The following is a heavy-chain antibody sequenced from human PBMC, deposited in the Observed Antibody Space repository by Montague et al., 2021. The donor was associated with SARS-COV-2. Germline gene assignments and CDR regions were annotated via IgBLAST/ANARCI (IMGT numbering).Heavy chain of an antibody. CDR3: ARDGSLVRGGYFNYDMDV. D-gene: IGHD3-10*01. CDR2: IWYDGSKK. J-gene: IGHJ6*02. CDR1: GSNFRTYG. Sequence: SLRLSCAASGSNFRTYGMHWVRQAPGKGLEWVAVIWYDGSKKDYADSVRGRFTISRDNFQNTLYLLMNNLRAEDTAVYYCARDGSLVRGGYFNYDMDVWGQGTTVTVS. V-gene: IGHV3-33*01.